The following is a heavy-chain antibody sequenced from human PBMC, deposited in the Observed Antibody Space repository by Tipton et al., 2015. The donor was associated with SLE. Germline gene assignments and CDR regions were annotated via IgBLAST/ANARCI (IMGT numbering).Heavy chain of an antibody. J-gene: IGHJ4*02. V-gene: IGHV4-34*01. CDR1: GGSISSYY. CDR2: INHSGST. D-gene: IGHD3-22*01. Sequence: LRLSCTVSGGSISSYYWSWIRQPPGKGLEWIGEINHSGSTNYNPSLKSRVTISVDTSKNQFSLKLSSVTAADTAVYYCARGDDSSGYYIDYWGQGTLVTVSS. CDR3: ARGDDSSGYYIDY.